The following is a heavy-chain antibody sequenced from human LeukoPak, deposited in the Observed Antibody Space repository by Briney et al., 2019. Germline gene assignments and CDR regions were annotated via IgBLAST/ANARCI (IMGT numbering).Heavy chain of an antibody. CDR3: ARVGPYDY. V-gene: IGHV3-30*09. CDR1: GFTFSSYT. Sequence: PGGSMRLSCAASGFTFSSYTLHWVRQAPRKGLQWLALISYDVNNKYYADSVKGRFAISRDNSKNTLYLQLNSLTPEDTAVYYCARVGPYDYWGQGTLVTVSS. J-gene: IGHJ4*02. CDR2: ISYDVNNK.